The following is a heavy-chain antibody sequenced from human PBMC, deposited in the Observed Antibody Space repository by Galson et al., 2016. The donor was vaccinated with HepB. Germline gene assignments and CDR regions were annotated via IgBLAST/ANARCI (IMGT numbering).Heavy chain of an antibody. J-gene: IGHJ4*02. CDR2: IKIDGSEK. CDR3: ARRPTRRNFDI. Sequence: SLRLPCSASGFTSGNHWMSWVRQAPGKGPQWVANIKIDGSEKYYVDSVRGRFTISRDNAKNSLCLQMNSLIAEEAAVYYCARRPTRRNFDIWGQGTLVTVSS. V-gene: IGHV3-7*01. CDR1: GFTSGNHW.